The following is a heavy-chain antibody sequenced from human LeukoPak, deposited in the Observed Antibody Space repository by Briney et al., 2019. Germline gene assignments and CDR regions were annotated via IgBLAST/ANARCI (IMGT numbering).Heavy chain of an antibody. D-gene: IGHD2-2*01. CDR2: ISAYNGNT. V-gene: IGHV1-18*01. Sequence: ASVKVSCKASGYTFTSYGISWVRQAPGQGLEWMGWISAYNGNTNYAQKFQGRVTFTRDTSASTAYMELSRLRSDDTAVYYCARISGPYQLLLPFDYWGQGTLVTVSS. CDR3: ARISGPYQLLLPFDY. J-gene: IGHJ4*02. CDR1: GYTFTSYG.